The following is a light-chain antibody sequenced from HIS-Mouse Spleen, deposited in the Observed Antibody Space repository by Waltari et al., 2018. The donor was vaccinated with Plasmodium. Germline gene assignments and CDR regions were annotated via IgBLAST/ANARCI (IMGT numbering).Light chain of an antibody. V-gene: IGLV3-1*01. CDR2: QGS. Sequence: SYELTQPPSVSVSPGQTASITCSGDKLGDKYACWYQQKPAQSPVLVIYQGSKRPSGIPERFSCSNSGNTATLTISGTQAMDEADYYCQAWDSSTDYVFGTGTKVTVL. J-gene: IGLJ1*01. CDR3: QAWDSSTDYV. CDR1: KLGDKY.